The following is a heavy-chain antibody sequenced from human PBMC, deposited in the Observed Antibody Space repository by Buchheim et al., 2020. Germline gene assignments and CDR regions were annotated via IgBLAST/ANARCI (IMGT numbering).Heavy chain of an antibody. CDR3: ARTSWGGADFDY. D-gene: IGHD7-27*01. Sequence: EVQLVESGGGLVKPGGSLRLSCAASGFTFSSYSMNWVRQAPGRGLEWVSSITSSSNYIDYADSVRGRFTISRDDAKNSLYLQMNSLRAEDTAVYYCARTSWGGADFDYWGQGTL. CDR2: ITSSSNYI. V-gene: IGHV3-21*04. J-gene: IGHJ4*02. CDR1: GFTFSSYS.